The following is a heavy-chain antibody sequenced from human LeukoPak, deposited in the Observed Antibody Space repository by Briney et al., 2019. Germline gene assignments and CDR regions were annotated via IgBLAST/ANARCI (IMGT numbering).Heavy chain of an antibody. V-gene: IGHV3-66*01. J-gene: IGHJ4*02. Sequence: GSLRLSCAASGFTVSSNYMSWVRQAPGKGLEWVSVIYSGDTTYYADSVKGRFTIPRDNSKNTLYLQMNSLRAEDTAVYYCARARGYSYGFDYWGQGTLVTVSS. CDR1: GFTVSSNY. D-gene: IGHD5-18*01. CDR2: IYSGDTT. CDR3: ARARGYSYGFDY.